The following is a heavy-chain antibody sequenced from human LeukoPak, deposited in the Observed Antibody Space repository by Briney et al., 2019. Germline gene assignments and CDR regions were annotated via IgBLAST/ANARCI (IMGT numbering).Heavy chain of an antibody. Sequence: SETLSLTCTVSGGAISSSDYSWTWIRQRPGKGLEWIGYISYNGSTYYKPSLKSRVTISADTSKSQFFLKLTSVTAADTAIYYCARKVVPVGVPAWWFDPWGQGTLVIVSS. CDR2: ISYNGST. V-gene: IGHV4-31*03. J-gene: IGHJ5*02. CDR3: ARKVVPVGVPAWWFDP. D-gene: IGHD2-2*01. CDR1: GGAISSSDYS.